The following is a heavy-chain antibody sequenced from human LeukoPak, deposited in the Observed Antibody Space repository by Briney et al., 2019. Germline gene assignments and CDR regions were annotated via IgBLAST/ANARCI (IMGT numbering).Heavy chain of an antibody. J-gene: IGHJ5*02. D-gene: IGHD3-10*01. CDR1: GFTFSSYW. CDR3: ARGYSGSYYSYDWFDP. V-gene: IGHV3-7*01. Sequence: PGGSLRLSCAASGFTFSSYWMSWVRQAPGKGLEWVANIKQDGSEKYYVDSVKGRFTISRDNAKNSLYLQMNSLRAEDTAVYYCARGYSGSYYSYDWFDPWGQGTLVTVSS. CDR2: IKQDGSEK.